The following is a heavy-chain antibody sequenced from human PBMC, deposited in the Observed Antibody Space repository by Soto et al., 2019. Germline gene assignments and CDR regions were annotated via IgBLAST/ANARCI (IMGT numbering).Heavy chain of an antibody. CDR1: GGSISSYY. D-gene: IGHD4-17*01. CDR3: ARQSLYGDYDY. Sequence: PSETLSLTCTVSGGSISSYYWSWIRQPPGKGLEWIGYIYYSGSTNYNPSLKSRVTISVDTSKNQFSLKLSSVTAADTAVYYCARQSLYGDYDYWGQGTLVTVSS. V-gene: IGHV4-59*08. J-gene: IGHJ4*02. CDR2: IYYSGST.